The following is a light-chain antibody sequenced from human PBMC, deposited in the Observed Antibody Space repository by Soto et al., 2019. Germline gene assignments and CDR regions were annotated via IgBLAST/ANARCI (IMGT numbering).Light chain of an antibody. V-gene: IGKV1-39*01. CDR1: RNIDTY. J-gene: IGKJ5*01. Sequence: DIQMTQSPCSLSASVGERVTLTCRASRNIDTYLNWYQQKPGEVPRLLIYTTSTLQTGVPSRFSGSGSGTDFTLTITTLQPEDSATYYCQQNYGTPITFGQGTRLEIK. CDR3: QQNYGTPIT. CDR2: TTS.